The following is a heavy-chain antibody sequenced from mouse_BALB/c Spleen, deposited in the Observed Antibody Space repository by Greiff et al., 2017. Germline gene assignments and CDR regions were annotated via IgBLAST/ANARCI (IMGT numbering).Heavy chain of an antibody. Sequence: VQLQQPGAELVRPGASVKLSCKASGYTFNSYWINWVKQRPGQGLEWIGNIYPSDSYTNYNQKFKDKATLTVDKSSSTAYMQLSSPTSEDSAVYYCTIITTYAMDYWGQGTSVTVSS. V-gene: IGHV1-69*02. CDR2: IYPSDSYT. J-gene: IGHJ4*01. CDR1: GYTFNSYW. D-gene: IGHD1-1*01. CDR3: TIITTYAMDY.